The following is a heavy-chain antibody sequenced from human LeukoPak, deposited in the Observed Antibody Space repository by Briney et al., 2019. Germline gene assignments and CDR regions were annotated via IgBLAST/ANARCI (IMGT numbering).Heavy chain of an antibody. CDR1: GFTLSSYE. Sequence: GGSLRLSCAASGFTLSSYEMNWVRQAPGKGLEWVSYISSSGSTIYYADSVKGRFTISRDNAKNSLYLQMNSLRAEDTAVYYCARDLPDIVVVPAAHDYWGQGTLVTVSS. CDR3: ARDLPDIVVVPAAHDY. CDR2: ISSSGSTI. D-gene: IGHD2-2*01. V-gene: IGHV3-48*03. J-gene: IGHJ4*02.